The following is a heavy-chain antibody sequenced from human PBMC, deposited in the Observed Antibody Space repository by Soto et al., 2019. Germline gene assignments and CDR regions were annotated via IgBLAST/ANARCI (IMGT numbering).Heavy chain of an antibody. CDR3: ARRDSGGFYRFFDS. CDR1: GGSLSTTP. Sequence: VQQVHSGTEVKKPGSSVKVSCKAAGGSLSTTPISWVRQAPGQGLEWMGGTGSGTGPGNHAQKFQGRLTVTADKSTSTVYMELTNLASEDTAVYYCARRDSGGFYRFFDSWGQGTMVTVSS. CDR2: TGSGTGPG. J-gene: IGHJ4*02. V-gene: IGHV1-69*06. D-gene: IGHD2-15*01.